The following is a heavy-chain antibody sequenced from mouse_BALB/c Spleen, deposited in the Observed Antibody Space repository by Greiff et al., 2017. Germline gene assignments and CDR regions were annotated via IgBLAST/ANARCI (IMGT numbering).Heavy chain of an antibody. J-gene: IGHJ4*01. CDR3: AREVLGYMDY. CDR1: GFTFSSFG. Sequence: EVHLVESGGGLVQPGGSRKLSCAASGFTFSSFGMHWVRQAPEKGLEWVAYISSGSSTIYYADTVKGRFTISRDNPKNTLFLQMTSLRSEDTAMYYCAREVLGYMDYWGQGTSVTVSS. D-gene: IGHD2-14*01. CDR2: ISSGSSTI. V-gene: IGHV5-17*02.